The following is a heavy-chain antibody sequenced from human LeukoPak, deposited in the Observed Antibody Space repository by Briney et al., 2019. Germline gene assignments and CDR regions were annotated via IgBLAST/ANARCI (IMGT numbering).Heavy chain of an antibody. CDR2: ISAYNGNT. CDR1: GYTFTSYG. J-gene: IGHJ4*02. V-gene: IGHV1-18*01. D-gene: IGHD6-13*01. CDR3: TRDLPYSSSWESIDY. Sequence: ASVKVSCKASGYTFTSYGINWVRQAPGQGPEWMGWISAYNGNTKYAQNLQGRVTMTTDTSASTAYMELRSLRSDDTAVYYCTRDLPYSSSWESIDYWGQGTLVTVSS.